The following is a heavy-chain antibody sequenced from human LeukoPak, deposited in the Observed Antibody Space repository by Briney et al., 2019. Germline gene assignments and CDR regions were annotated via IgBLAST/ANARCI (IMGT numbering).Heavy chain of an antibody. D-gene: IGHD3-3*01. CDR1: GYTFTSYD. CDR3: ARFSGRGVVSYYYYGMDV. CDR2: MNPNSGNT. J-gene: IGHJ6*02. Sequence: ASVNVSCKASGYTFTSYDINWVRQATGQGLEWMGWMNPNSGNTGYAQKFQGRVTMTRNTSISTAYMELSSLRSEDTAVYYCARFSGRGVVSYYYYGMDVWGQGTTVTVSS. V-gene: IGHV1-8*01.